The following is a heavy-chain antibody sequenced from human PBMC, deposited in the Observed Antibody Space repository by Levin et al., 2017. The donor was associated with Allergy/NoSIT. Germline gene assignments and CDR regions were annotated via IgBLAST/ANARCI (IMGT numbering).Heavy chain of an antibody. CDR3: ATTMVRGDKYDY. D-gene: IGHD3-10*01. Sequence: SQTLSLTCSVSGGSISSYYWSWIRPSPGKGLEWIGHVYHSGSTTYNPSFKGRVTISADTSKNQFSLRLTSVTAADTAVYYCATTMVRGDKYDYWGQGTQVIVSS. J-gene: IGHJ4*02. V-gene: IGHV4-59*01. CDR2: VYHSGST. CDR1: GGSISSYY.